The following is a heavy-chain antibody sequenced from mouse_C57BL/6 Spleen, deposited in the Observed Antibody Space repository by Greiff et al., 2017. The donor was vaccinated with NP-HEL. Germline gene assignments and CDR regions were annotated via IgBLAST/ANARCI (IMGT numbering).Heavy chain of an antibody. J-gene: IGHJ4*01. D-gene: IGHD1-1*01. CDR2: INPYNGGT. V-gene: IGHV1-19*01. CDR3: ARKLRQGYYAMDY. Sequence: VQLQQSGPVLVKPGASVKMSCKASGYTFTDYYMNWVKQSHGKSLEWIGVINPYNGGTSYNQKFKGQATLTVDKSSSTAYMELNSLTSEDSAVYYCARKLRQGYYAMDYWGQGTSVTVSS. CDR1: GYTFTDYY.